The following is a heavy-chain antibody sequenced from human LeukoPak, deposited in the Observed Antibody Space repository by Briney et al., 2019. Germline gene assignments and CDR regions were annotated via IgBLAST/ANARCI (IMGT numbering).Heavy chain of an antibody. Sequence: PSETLSLTCAVHGGSFSGYYWSWIRQPPGKGLEWIGEINHSGSTNYNPSLKSRVTISVDTSMNQFSLKLSSVTAADTAVYYCARAPTYYYGSGSNDWGQGTLVTVSS. CDR3: ARAPTYYYGSGSND. D-gene: IGHD3-10*01. V-gene: IGHV4-34*01. CDR2: INHSGST. J-gene: IGHJ4*02. CDR1: GGSFSGYY.